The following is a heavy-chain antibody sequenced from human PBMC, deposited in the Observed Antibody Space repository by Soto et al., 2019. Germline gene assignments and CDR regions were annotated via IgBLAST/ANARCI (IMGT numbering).Heavy chain of an antibody. D-gene: IGHD3-10*02. CDR1: GFTFNNYA. V-gene: IGHV3-23*01. J-gene: IGHJ4*02. CDR2: ISGGGGSI. Sequence: GGSLRLSCAAPGFTFNNYAMSWVRQAPGKGLEWVSVISGGGGSIYYADSVRGRFTISRDNSKNTLYLQMNRLRAEDTAVYFCAKASSYYVTGSAFGSWGEGILVTV. CDR3: AKASSYYVTGSAFGS.